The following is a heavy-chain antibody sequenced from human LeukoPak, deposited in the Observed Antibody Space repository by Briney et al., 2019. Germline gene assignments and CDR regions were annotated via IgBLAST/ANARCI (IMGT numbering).Heavy chain of an antibody. V-gene: IGHV3-21*01. Sequence: PGGSLRLSCAASGFTFSSYSMNWVRQAPGKGLEWVSSISSSSSYIYYADSVKGRFTISRDNAKNSLYLQMNSLRAEDTAVYYCARGYYYDSSGYYYALDYWGQGTLVTVSS. CDR3: ARGYYYDSSGYYYALDY. J-gene: IGHJ4*02. CDR1: GFTFSSYS. D-gene: IGHD3-22*01. CDR2: ISSSSSYI.